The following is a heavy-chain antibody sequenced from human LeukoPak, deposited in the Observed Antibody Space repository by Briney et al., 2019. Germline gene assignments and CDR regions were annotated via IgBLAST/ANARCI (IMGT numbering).Heavy chain of an antibody. Sequence: PGGSLRLSCAASGFTFSSYSMNWVRQAPGKGLEWVSAISGSGGSTYYADSVKSRFTISRDNSKNTLYLQMNSLRAEDTAVYYCAKDYYDSSGYYYVEGYYFDYWGQGTLVTVSS. CDR3: AKDYYDSSGYYYVEGYYFDY. CDR2: ISGSGGST. J-gene: IGHJ4*02. V-gene: IGHV3-23*01. CDR1: GFTFSSYS. D-gene: IGHD3-22*01.